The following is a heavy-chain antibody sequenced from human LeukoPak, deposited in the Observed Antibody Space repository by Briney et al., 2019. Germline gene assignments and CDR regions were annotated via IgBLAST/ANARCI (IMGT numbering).Heavy chain of an antibody. CDR3: ARDGLIQQIPLYYYYMDV. D-gene: IGHD3/OR15-3a*01. J-gene: IGHJ6*03. V-gene: IGHV4-34*01. CDR1: GGSFSGYY. CDR2: IYYSGST. Sequence: PSETLSLTCAVYGGSFSGYYWSWIRQPPGKGLEWIGSIYYSGSTYYNPSLKSRVTISVDTSKNQFSLKLSSVTAADTAVYYCARDGLIQQIPLYYYYMDVWGKGTTVTVSS.